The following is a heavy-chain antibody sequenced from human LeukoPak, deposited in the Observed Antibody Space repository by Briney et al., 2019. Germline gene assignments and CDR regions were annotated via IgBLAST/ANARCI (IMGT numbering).Heavy chain of an antibody. D-gene: IGHD5-18*01. CDR3: ARGYSYGFDY. Sequence: PSETLSLTCTVSGGSISSSSYYWGWIRQPPGRGLEWIGSIYYSGSTYYNPSLKSRVTISVDTSKNQFSLKLSSVTAADTAVYYCARGYSYGFDYWGQGTLVTVSS. J-gene: IGHJ4*02. V-gene: IGHV4-39*07. CDR2: IYYSGST. CDR1: GGSISSSSYY.